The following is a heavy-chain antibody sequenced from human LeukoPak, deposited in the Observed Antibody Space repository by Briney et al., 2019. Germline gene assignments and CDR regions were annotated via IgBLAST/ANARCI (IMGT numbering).Heavy chain of an antibody. J-gene: IGHJ4*02. CDR3: AKGPRDGSGRSGYYFDY. D-gene: IGHD3-3*01. CDR1: GFTFSSYG. V-gene: IGHV3-30*18. Sequence: PGGSLRLSCAASGFTFSSYGMHWVRQAPGKGLEWVAVISYDGSNKYYADSVKGRFTISRGNSKNTLYLQMNSLRAEDTAVYYCAKGPRDGSGRSGYYFDYWGQGTLVTVSS. CDR2: ISYDGSNK.